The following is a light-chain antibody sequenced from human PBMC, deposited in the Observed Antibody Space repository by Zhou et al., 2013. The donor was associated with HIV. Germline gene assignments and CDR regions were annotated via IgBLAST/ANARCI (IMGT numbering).Light chain of an antibody. J-gene: IGKJ1*01. V-gene: IGKV1-5*03. CDR3: HQFDSFPWT. Sequence: DIKMTQSPSTLSASVGDRVSITCRASQSISTWVAWYQQKPGKVPELLIYKASNLESGVPSRFSGSGSGTDFTLTISSLQPGDFATYYCHQFDSFPWTFGQGTKLEI. CDR1: QSISTW. CDR2: KAS.